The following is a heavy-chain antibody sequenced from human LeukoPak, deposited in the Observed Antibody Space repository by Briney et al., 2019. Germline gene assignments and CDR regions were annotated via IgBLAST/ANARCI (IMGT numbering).Heavy chain of an antibody. Sequence: GGSLRLSCVGSGFIFSNFNMNWVRQAPGKGLEWVSSISSTGNYIHYADSVKGRFTISRDNAQKSLYLQMNSLRVEDSAVYHCARVSTGPVWGQGTLVTVSS. CDR1: GFIFSNFN. V-gene: IGHV3-21*01. CDR3: ARVSTGPV. CDR2: ISSTGNYI. J-gene: IGHJ4*02. D-gene: IGHD1-1*01.